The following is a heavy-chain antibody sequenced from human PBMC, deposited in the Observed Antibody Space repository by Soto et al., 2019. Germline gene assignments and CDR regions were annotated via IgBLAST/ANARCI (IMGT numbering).Heavy chain of an antibody. CDR2: VNPTGTT. D-gene: IGHD6-19*01. V-gene: IGHV4-34*01. CDR1: GRSFSAFY. Sequence: SETLSLTCAVYGRSFSAFYWSWVRQPPGRELEWIGEVNPTGTTTYNPSLKSRVTMSLDTSKRQFSLNLNSMPAADTARSYRAISRTQWLLDAFDIWGQGTLVTVSS. J-gene: IGHJ3*02. CDR3: AISRTQWLLDAFDI.